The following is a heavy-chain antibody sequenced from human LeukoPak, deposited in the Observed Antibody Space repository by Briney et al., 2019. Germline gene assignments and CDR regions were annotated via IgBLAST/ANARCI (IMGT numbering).Heavy chain of an antibody. V-gene: IGHV3-48*03. Sequence: GESLRLSCAASGFTFSGYAINWVRQAPGKGLEWVSYISSSATTILYADSVKGRFTISRDNARNAVYLRMNSLRGEDTAVYFCAKPGYCSGGSCYHDYWGHGTLVTVSS. CDR3: AKPGYCSGGSCYHDY. D-gene: IGHD2-15*01. J-gene: IGHJ4*01. CDR1: GFTFSGYA. CDR2: ISSSATTI.